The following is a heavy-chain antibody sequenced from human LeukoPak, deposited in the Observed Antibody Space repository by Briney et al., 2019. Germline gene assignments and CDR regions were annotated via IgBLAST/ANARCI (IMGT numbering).Heavy chain of an antibody. D-gene: IGHD4-17*01. CDR3: ARDPAYGALDY. V-gene: IGHV3-7*03. Sequence: GGSLRLSSAASESILSSSLMTWVRQAPGKGLEWVANIKQDGSKKNYVDSVKGRFTISRDNAKNSLFLQMNSLRAEDTAVYYCARDPAYGALDYWGQGTLVTVSS. CDR2: IKQDGSKK. J-gene: IGHJ4*02. CDR1: ESILSSSL.